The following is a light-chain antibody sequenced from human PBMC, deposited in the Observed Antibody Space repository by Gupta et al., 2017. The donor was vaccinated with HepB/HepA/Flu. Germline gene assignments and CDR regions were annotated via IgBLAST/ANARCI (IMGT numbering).Light chain of an antibody. V-gene: IGLV1-51*02. CDR3: GTWDSSLSAEV. J-gene: IGLJ1*01. CDR2: END. Sequence: QSVLTQLSSVSAAPGQKVTISCSGSSSNIGINYVSWYQQFPGTAPKLLIYENDKRPSGIPDRFSGSKSGTSATLGITGLQTGDEADYYCGTWDSSLSAEVFGTGTKVTVL. CDR1: SSNIGINY.